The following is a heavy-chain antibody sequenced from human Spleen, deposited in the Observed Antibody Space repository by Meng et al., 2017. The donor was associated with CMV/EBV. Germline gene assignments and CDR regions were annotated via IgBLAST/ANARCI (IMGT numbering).Heavy chain of an antibody. CDR1: GLTLSRYW. D-gene: IGHD3-10*01. CDR2: IKGDGSEK. Sequence: GESLKISCAASGLTLSRYWMNWVRQAPGKGLEWVANIKGDGSEKYYVDSVKGRFTISRDNAENSLYLQMNSLRAEDTALYYCAGDPLAGGMDVWGQGTTVTVSS. J-gene: IGHJ6*02. CDR3: AGDPLAGGMDV. V-gene: IGHV3-7*03.